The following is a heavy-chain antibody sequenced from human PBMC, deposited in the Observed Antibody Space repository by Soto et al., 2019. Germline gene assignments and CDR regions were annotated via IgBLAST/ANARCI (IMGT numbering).Heavy chain of an antibody. CDR1: GFTFSGYA. CDR2: ISGSGGST. D-gene: IGHD2-15*01. J-gene: IGHJ4*02. Sequence: HPGGSLRLSCAASGFTFSGYAMSWVRQAPGKGLEWVSAISGSGGSTYYADSVKGRFTISRDNSKNTLYLQMNSLRAEDTAAYYCAKDLTEGLYYFDYWGQGTLVTVSS. CDR3: AKDLTEGLYYFDY. V-gene: IGHV3-23*01.